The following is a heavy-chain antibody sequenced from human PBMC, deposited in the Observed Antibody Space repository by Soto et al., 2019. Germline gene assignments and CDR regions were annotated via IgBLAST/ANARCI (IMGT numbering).Heavy chain of an antibody. J-gene: IGHJ5*02. CDR1: GGTSSSYA. CDR2: IIPIFGTA. V-gene: IGHV1-69*06. CDR3: ARDLSSTSPNWFDP. D-gene: IGHD2-2*01. Sequence: SVKVSCKASGGTSSSYAISWVRQAPGQGLEWMGGIIPIFGTANYAQKFQGRVTITADKSTSTAYMELSSLRSEDTAVYYCARDLSSTSPNWFDPWGQGTLVTVSS.